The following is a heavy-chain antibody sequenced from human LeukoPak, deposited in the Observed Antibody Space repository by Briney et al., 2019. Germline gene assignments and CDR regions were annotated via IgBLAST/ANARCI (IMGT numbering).Heavy chain of an antibody. D-gene: IGHD3-9*01. V-gene: IGHV3-30*18. CDR2: ISYDGSNK. CDR1: GFTFSSYG. CDR3: AKDQSYYDILTGYDY. Sequence: PGRSLRLSCAASGFTFSSYGMHWVRQAPGKGLEWVAVISYDGSNKYYADSVKGRFTISRDNSKNTLYLQMNSLRAEDTAVYYCAKDQSYYDILTGYDYWGQGTLVTVS. J-gene: IGHJ4*02.